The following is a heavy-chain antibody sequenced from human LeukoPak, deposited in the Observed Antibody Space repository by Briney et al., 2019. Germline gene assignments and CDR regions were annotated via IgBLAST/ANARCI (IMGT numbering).Heavy chain of an antibody. D-gene: IGHD6-6*01. CDR1: GGSISSGDYY. Sequence: SETLSLTCTVSGGSISSGDYYWSWIRQPPGKGLEWIGYIYYSGSTYYNPSLKSRVTISVDTSKNQFSLKLSSVTAADTAVYYCARGGEYSSSSGFDYWGQGTLVTVSS. V-gene: IGHV4-30-4*08. J-gene: IGHJ4*02. CDR3: ARGGEYSSSSGFDY. CDR2: IYYSGST.